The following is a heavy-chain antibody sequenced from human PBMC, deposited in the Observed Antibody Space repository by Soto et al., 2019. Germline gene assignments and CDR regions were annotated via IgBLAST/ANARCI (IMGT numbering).Heavy chain of an antibody. D-gene: IGHD6-13*01. CDR3: ARRGYSSSWYYYYYYGMDV. Sequence: ASVKVSCKASGYTFTSYDINWVRQATGQGLEWMGWMNPNSGNTGYAQKFQGRVTMTRNTSISTAYMELSSLRSEDTAVYYCARRGYSSSWYYYYYYGMDVWGQGTTVAVSS. J-gene: IGHJ6*02. CDR1: GYTFTSYD. V-gene: IGHV1-8*01. CDR2: MNPNSGNT.